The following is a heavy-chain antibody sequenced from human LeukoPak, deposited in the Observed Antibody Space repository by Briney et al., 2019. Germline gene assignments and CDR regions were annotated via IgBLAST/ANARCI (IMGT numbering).Heavy chain of an antibody. D-gene: IGHD2-21*01. CDR3: AKCVVVTQGGFDY. J-gene: IGHJ4*02. CDR1: GFMFGEYS. Sequence: GGSLRLSCADSGFMFGEYSISWVRQAPGKGLEWVSAISGSGGSTYYPDSVKGRFTISRDNSKNTLYLQMNSLRAEDTAVFYCAKCVVVTQGGFDYWGQGTLVTVSS. V-gene: IGHV3-23*01. CDR2: ISGSGGST.